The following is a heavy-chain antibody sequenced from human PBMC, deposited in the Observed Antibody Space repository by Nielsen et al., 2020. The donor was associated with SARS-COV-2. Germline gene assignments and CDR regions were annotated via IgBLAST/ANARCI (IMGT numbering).Heavy chain of an antibody. J-gene: IGHJ5*02. CDR2: ISGSGGST. Sequence: GESLKTSCAASGFTFSSYAMSWVRQAPGKGLEWVSAISGSGGSTYYADSVKGRFTISRDNSKNTLYLQMNSLRAEDTAVYYCAKDDYGDYEMGWFDPWGQGTLVTVSS. CDR1: GFTFSSYA. D-gene: IGHD4-17*01. CDR3: AKDDYGDYEMGWFDP. V-gene: IGHV3-23*01.